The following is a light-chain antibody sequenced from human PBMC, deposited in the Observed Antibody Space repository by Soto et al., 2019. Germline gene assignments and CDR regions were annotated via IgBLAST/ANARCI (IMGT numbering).Light chain of an antibody. CDR2: GAS. CDR1: QSVSSSY. CDR3: QQYGSSPLT. J-gene: IGKJ4*01. V-gene: IGKV3-20*01. Sequence: EIVLTQSPGTLSLSPGERATLSCRASQSVSSSYLAWYQQKPGQATRLLIYGASSRATGIPDRVSGSGSGTDFTLTISRLEPEDFAVYYCQQYGSSPLTFGGGTKVDIK.